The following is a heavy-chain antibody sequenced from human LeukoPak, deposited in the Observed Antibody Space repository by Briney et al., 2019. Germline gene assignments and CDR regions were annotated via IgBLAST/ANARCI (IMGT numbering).Heavy chain of an antibody. D-gene: IGHD3-22*01. J-gene: IGHJ4*02. V-gene: IGHV4-59*01. CDR3: ARHRGSGYPYFDY. CDR2: IYYSGST. CDR1: GGSINNYY. Sequence: PSETLSLTCTVSGGSINNYYWSWIRQPPGKGLEWIGYIYYSGSTNYNPSLKSRVTISVDTSKNQFSLKLISLTAADTAVYYCARHRGSGYPYFDYWGQGTLVTVSS.